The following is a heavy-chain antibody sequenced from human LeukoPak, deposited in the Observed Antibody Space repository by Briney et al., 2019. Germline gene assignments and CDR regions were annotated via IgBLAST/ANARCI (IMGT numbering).Heavy chain of an antibody. CDR1: GGSISNYY. CDR3: ARVGVDYGMDV. J-gene: IGHJ6*02. V-gene: IGHV4-59*01. D-gene: IGHD3-10*01. Sequence: SETLSLTCTVSGGSISNYYRSWIRQPPGKGLEWIGYIYYRGSTNYNPSLKSRVTISVDTSKNQFSLKLSSVTAADTAVYYCARVGVDYGMDVWGQGTTVTVS. CDR2: IYYRGST.